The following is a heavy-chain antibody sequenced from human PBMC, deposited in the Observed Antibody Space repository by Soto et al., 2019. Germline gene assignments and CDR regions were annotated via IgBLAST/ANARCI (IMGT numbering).Heavy chain of an antibody. CDR1: GGTFSSYA. V-gene: IGHV1-69*06. CDR2: IIPIFGTA. Sequence: SVKVSCKASGGTFSSYAISWVRQAPGQGLEWMGGIIPIFGTADYAQKFQGRVTITADKSTSTAYMELSSLRSEDTAVYYCALATIDPVAYNWFDPWGQGTLVTVSS. CDR3: ALATIDPVAYNWFDP. J-gene: IGHJ5*02. D-gene: IGHD5-12*01.